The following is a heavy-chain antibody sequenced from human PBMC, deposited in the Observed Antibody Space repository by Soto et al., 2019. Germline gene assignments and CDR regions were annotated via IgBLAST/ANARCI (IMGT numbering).Heavy chain of an antibody. CDR1: GGSVSSGSYY. CDR3: ARASWGSSRTADFDY. Sequence: SETLSLTCTVSGGSVSSGSYYWSWIRQPPGKGLEWIGYIYYSGSTNYNPSLKSRVTISVDTSKNQFSLKLSSVTAADTAVYYCARASWGSSRTADFDYWGQGTLVTVSS. D-gene: IGHD6-13*01. J-gene: IGHJ4*02. V-gene: IGHV4-61*01. CDR2: IYYSGST.